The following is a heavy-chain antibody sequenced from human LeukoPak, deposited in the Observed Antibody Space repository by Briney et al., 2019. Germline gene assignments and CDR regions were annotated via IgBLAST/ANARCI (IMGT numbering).Heavy chain of an antibody. V-gene: IGHV4-34*01. CDR2: INHSGST. CDR1: GGSFSGYY. Sequence: PSETLSLTCAVYGGSFSGYYWSWIRQPPGKGLEWIGEINHSGSTNYNPSLKSRVTISVDTSKNQFSLKLSSVTAADTAVYYCARHVKGIAARLNWFDPWGQGTLVTVSS. CDR3: ARHVKGIAARLNWFDP. D-gene: IGHD6-6*01. J-gene: IGHJ5*02.